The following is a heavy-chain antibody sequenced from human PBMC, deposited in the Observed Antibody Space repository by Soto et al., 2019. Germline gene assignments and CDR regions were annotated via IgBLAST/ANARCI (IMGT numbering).Heavy chain of an antibody. CDR2: IYYSGST. J-gene: IGHJ4*02. CDR3: ARGAWLFLDY. V-gene: IGHV4-31*03. D-gene: IGHD3-9*01. CDR1: GGSVSSGGYY. Sequence: PSETLSLTCTVSGGSVSSGGYYWSWIRQHPGKGLEWIGYIYYSGSTYYNPSLKSRVTISVDTSKNQFSLKLSSVTAADTAVYYCARGAWLFLDYWGQGTLVTVS.